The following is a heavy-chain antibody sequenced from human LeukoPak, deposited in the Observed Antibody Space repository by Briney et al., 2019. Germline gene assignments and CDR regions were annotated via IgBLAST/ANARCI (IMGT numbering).Heavy chain of an antibody. CDR1: GFTFDDYA. CDR2: ISWNSGSV. Sequence: GRSLRLSCAASGFTFDDYAMPWVRQAPGKGLEWVSGISWNSGSVGYADSVKGRFTISRDNAKNSLYLQMNSLRAEDTALYYCAKDSSGYYQKYYFDYWGQGTLVTVSS. D-gene: IGHD3-22*01. CDR3: AKDSSGYYQKYYFDY. J-gene: IGHJ4*02. V-gene: IGHV3-9*01.